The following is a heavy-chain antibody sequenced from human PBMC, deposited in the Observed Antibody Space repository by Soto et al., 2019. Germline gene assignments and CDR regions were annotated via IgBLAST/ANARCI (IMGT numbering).Heavy chain of an antibody. CDR3: ARADSGYAHGYYYYGMDV. J-gene: IGHJ6*01. D-gene: IGHD5-12*01. CDR1: GVTFSNAW. V-gene: IGHV3-15*07. CDR2: IKSKTDGGTT. Sequence: GGSLRLSCAASGVTFSNAWRNRVRQAPGKGLEWVGRIKSKTDGGTTDYAAPVKGRFTISRDDSKNTLYLQMNSLKTEDTAVYYCARADSGYAHGYYYYGMDVWGQGTTVTVSS.